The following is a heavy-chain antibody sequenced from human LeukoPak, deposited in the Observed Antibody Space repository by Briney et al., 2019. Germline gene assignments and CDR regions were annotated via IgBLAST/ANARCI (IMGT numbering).Heavy chain of an antibody. CDR3: ARGIGYSSGWYWFDY. Sequence: SETLSLTCAVYGGSFSGYYWSWIRQPPGKGLEWIGEINHSGSTNYNPSLKSRVTISADTSKNQFSLKLSSVTAADTAVYYCARGIGYSSGWYWFDYWGQGTLVTVSS. D-gene: IGHD6-19*01. CDR1: GGSFSGYY. CDR2: INHSGST. V-gene: IGHV4-34*01. J-gene: IGHJ4*02.